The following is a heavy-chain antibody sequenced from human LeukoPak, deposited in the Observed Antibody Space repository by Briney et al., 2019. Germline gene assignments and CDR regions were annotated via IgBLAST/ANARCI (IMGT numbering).Heavy chain of an antibody. Sequence: ASVKVSCKASGGTFSSYAISWVRQAPGQGLEWMGRIIPIFGTANYAQKFQGRVTITTDESTSTAYMELSSLRSEETAVYYCASGWYSYGLWAFDIWGQGTMVTVSS. J-gene: IGHJ3*02. D-gene: IGHD5-18*01. CDR3: ASGWYSYGLWAFDI. V-gene: IGHV1-69*05. CDR2: IIPIFGTA. CDR1: GGTFSSYA.